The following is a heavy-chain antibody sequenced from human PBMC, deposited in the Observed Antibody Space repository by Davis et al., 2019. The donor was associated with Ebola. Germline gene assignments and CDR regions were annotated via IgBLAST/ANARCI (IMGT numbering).Heavy chain of an antibody. J-gene: IGHJ6*02. CDR2: INPSGGST. D-gene: IGHD4-11*01. V-gene: IGHV1-46*01. CDR1: GYTFTSYY. Sequence: ASVKVSCKASGYTFTSYYMHWVRQAPGQGLEWMGIINPSGGSTSYAQKFQGRVTMTRDTSTSTVYMELSSLRSEDTAVYYCARSTTPGGNYYFYGMDVWGQGTTVTVSS. CDR3: ARSTTPGGNYYFYGMDV.